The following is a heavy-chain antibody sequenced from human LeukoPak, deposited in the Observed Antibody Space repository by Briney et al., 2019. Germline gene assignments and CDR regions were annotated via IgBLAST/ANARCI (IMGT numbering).Heavy chain of an antibody. D-gene: IGHD3-3*01. CDR3: ARDWYYDFWSGYPN. Sequence: ASVTVSCTASGYTFTSYAMHWVRQAPGQRLEWMGWINAGNGNTKYSQKFQGRVTITRDTSASTAYMELSSLRSEDTAVYYCARDWYYDFWSGYPNWGQGTLVTVSS. V-gene: IGHV1-3*01. J-gene: IGHJ4*02. CDR1: GYTFTSYA. CDR2: INAGNGNT.